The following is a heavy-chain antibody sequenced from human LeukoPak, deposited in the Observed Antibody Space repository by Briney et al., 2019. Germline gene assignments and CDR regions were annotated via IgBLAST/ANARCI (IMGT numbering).Heavy chain of an antibody. CDR3: ARKEVVPPLYYYYMDV. CDR1: GGSIRNSNYF. D-gene: IGHD2-2*01. J-gene: IGHJ6*03. Sequence: PSETLSLTCSVSGGSIRNSNYFWAWIRQPPGKGLEWIGVISYTGSAYYNPSLKSRVTISVDTSKNQFSLKLISVTAADTAVYYCARKEVVPPLYYYYMDVWGKGTTVTISS. V-gene: IGHV4-39*07. CDR2: ISYTGSA.